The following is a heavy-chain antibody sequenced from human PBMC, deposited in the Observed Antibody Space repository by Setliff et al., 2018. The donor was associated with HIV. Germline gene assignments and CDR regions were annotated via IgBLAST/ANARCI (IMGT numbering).Heavy chain of an antibody. CDR2: IKQDGSEK. J-gene: IGHJ3*02. CDR3: ARTYYYDASGYYRPFDI. Sequence: LRLSCAASEFTFSGHWMSWVRQAPGKGLEWVANIKQDGSEKNYVDFVKGRFTISRDNAKNSLYLQMNSLRAEDTAVYYCARTYYYDASGYYRPFDIWGQGTMVTVSS. V-gene: IGHV3-7*03. D-gene: IGHD3-22*01. CDR1: EFTFSGHW.